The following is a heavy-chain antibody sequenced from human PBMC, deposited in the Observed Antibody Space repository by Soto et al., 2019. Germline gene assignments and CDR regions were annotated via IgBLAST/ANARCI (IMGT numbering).Heavy chain of an antibody. CDR3: ARGDRGGCDL. J-gene: IGHJ3*01. D-gene: IGHD3-16*01. CDR1: GFTFDYYW. CDR2: VHSDGTTT. V-gene: IGHV3-74*01. Sequence: EVQLVESGGGLVQPGESLRLSCAASGFTFDYYWMHWVRQAPGKGLVWVSRVHSDGTTTTYADSVKGRFTISRDNARNTVYLQRRSLRAEDTAIYYCARGDRGGCDLWGHGTVVTVSS.